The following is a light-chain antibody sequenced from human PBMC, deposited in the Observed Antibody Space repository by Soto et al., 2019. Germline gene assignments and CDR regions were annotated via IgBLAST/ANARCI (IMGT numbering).Light chain of an antibody. CDR3: SSYAGSNDLV. V-gene: IGLV2-8*01. J-gene: IGLJ3*02. CDR1: SSDVGGYNY. Sequence: QSALTQPPSASGSPGQTVTISCIGTSSDVGGYNYVSWYQQHPGKAPKLIISEVSKRPSGVPDRFSGSKSGNTASLTVSGLQAEDEADDFCSSYAGSNDLVFGGGTKLTVL. CDR2: EVS.